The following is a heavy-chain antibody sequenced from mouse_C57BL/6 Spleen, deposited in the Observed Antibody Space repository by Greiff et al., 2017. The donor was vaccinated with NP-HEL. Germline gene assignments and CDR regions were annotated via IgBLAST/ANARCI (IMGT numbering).Heavy chain of an antibody. CDR1: GFNIKDDY. Sequence: EVQLQQSGAELVGPGASVKLSCTASGFNIKDDYMHWVKQRPEQGLEWIGWIDPENGDTEYASKFQGKATITADTSSNTAYLQLSSLTSEDTAVYYCTEITFDYWGQGTTLTVSS. CDR3: TEITFDY. V-gene: IGHV14-4*01. D-gene: IGHD1-3*01. J-gene: IGHJ2*01. CDR2: IDPENGDT.